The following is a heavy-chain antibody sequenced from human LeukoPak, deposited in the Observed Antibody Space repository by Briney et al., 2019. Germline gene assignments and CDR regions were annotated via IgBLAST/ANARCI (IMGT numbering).Heavy chain of an antibody. Sequence: GGSLRLSCAASGFTFNNYGMQGVRQTPGKGREWVTVISHDGSVKHYADSLKGRFTISRDTSKNTVYLQMNSLRPEDTAVYYCAKEGTTYSSTWFDSWGQGTLVTVSS. CDR2: ISHDGSVK. CDR3: AKEGTTYSSTWFDS. CDR1: GFTFNNYG. D-gene: IGHD6-19*01. V-gene: IGHV3-30*18. J-gene: IGHJ5*01.